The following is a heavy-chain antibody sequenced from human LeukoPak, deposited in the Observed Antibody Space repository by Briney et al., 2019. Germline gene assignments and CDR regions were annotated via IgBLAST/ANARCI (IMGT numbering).Heavy chain of an antibody. V-gene: IGHV3-7*03. CDR2: IKQDGSEK. J-gene: IGHJ3*02. Sequence: PVRSLRLSCAASGFSFSSNWISWVRQAPGTGLEWVANIKQDGSEKYYVDSVKGRFTISRAYAKKSIYLQMNSPMSQPPAVYYFSRSAGSLLWFGENEFDMWGQGTMVTVSS. D-gene: IGHD3-10*01. CDR3: SRSAGSLLWFGENEFDM. CDR1: GFSFSSNW.